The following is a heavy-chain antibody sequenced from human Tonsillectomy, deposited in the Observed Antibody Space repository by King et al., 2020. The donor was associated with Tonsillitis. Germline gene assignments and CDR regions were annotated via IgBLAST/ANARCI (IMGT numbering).Heavy chain of an antibody. CDR3: AHTGGQSLLGY. Sequence: TLKESGPTLVKPTQTLTLTCTFSGFSLSTSGVGVGWIREPPGKALEWLALIYCDDDKRYSPSLRSRLTITKDTSKNQVVLTMTNMDPVDTATYYCAHTGGQSLLGYWGPGTLVTVSS. CDR1: GFSLSTSGVG. CDR2: IYCDDDK. J-gene: IGHJ4*02. V-gene: IGHV2-5*02. D-gene: IGHD2-15*01.